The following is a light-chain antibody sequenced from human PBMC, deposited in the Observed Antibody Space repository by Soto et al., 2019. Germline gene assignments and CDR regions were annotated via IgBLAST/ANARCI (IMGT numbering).Light chain of an antibody. V-gene: IGLV2-14*03. J-gene: IGLJ2*01. CDR1: SSDVGGYNY. CDR2: DVS. Sequence: QSVLTQPASVSGSPGQSITISCTGTSSDVGGYNYVSWFQHHPGKAPKLMIYDVSNRPSGVSYRFSGSKSVNTASLTISGLQAEDEADYYCSSYTISGIPVFGGGTQLTVL. CDR3: SSYTISGIPV.